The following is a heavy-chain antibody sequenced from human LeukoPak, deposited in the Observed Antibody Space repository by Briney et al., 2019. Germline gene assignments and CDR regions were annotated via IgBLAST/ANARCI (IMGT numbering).Heavy chain of an antibody. D-gene: IGHD3-22*01. CDR1: GFTFTSLP. CDR2: SSTDGSDE. V-gene: IGHV3-30*04. J-gene: IGHJ4*02. CDR3: AMDYYDTNGYSRGWDY. Sequence: GGSLRLSCAASGFTFTSLPLHWVRQPPGKGLEWVAVSSTDGSDEYYAESVKGRFTVSSDNPKKTVYLQMDSLKAEDTAVYYCAMDYYDTNGYSRGWDYWGQGTLVTVSS.